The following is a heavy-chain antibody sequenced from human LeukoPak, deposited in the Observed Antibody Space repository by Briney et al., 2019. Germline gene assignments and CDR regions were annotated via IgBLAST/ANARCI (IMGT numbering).Heavy chain of an antibody. CDR1: GYSISSGYY. Sequence: SETLSLTCVVSGYSISSGYYWDWIRQTPGTGLGWLGTIYHNGNTYSNPSLKSRVTISLDTSKNQFTLKLTSVTAADTAVYYCARTRRSSGYFPFDSWGQGTLVTVSS. CDR3: ARTRRSSGYFPFDS. D-gene: IGHD3-22*01. J-gene: IGHJ5*01. CDR2: IYHNGNT. V-gene: IGHV4-38-2*01.